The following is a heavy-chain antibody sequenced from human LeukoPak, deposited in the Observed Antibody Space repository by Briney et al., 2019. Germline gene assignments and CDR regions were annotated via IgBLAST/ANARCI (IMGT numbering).Heavy chain of an antibody. CDR2: IYSGGDT. CDR3: AKERNLEIAVAGTIFDY. CDR1: GFTVSSNY. Sequence: GGSLRLSCAASGFTVSSNYMGWVRQAPGEGLEWVSVIYSGGDTYYADAVKGRFTISRDNSKNMIYLEMTSLKAEDTAVYYCAKERNLEIAVAGTIFDYWGQGTLVTVSS. V-gene: IGHV3-66*01. J-gene: IGHJ4*02. D-gene: IGHD6-19*01.